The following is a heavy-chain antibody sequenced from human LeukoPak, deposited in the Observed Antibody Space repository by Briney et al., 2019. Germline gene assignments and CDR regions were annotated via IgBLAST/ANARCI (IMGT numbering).Heavy chain of an antibody. J-gene: IGHJ4*02. D-gene: IGHD3-22*01. Sequence: PGGCLRLSCAASGFTFSDYYMSWLRQAPGKGLEWVSYIGSIGTTIYYADSVKGRFTISRDNVENSLYLQMNSLRAEDTAVYYCAREFSALTMTFDYWGQGTLVTVSS. CDR3: AREFSALTMTFDY. CDR1: GFTFSDYY. V-gene: IGHV3-11*04. CDR2: IGSIGTTI.